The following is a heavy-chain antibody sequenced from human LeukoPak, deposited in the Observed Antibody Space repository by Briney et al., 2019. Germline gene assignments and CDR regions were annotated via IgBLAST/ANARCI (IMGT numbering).Heavy chain of an antibody. Sequence: SQTLSLTCTVSGGSISSGGYYWSWIRQHPGKGLEWIGYIYYSGRTHYNPSLKSRVTISVDTSKNQFSLKLSSVTAADTAVYYCARDRVATRGSYYGMDVWGQGTTVTVSS. J-gene: IGHJ6*02. CDR1: GGSISSGGYY. D-gene: IGHD3-10*01. CDR2: IYYSGRT. V-gene: IGHV4-31*03. CDR3: ARDRVATRGSYYGMDV.